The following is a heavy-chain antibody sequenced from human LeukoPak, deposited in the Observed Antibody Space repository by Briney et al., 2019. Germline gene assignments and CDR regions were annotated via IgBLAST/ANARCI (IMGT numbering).Heavy chain of an antibody. Sequence: GGSLRLSCAASGFTFSSYSMNWVRQAPGKGLEWVSAISSSSSYIYYADSVKGRITISRDNAKNSLYLQMNSLRAEDTAVYYCARIDGHTRNPDYWGQGTLVTVSS. V-gene: IGHV3-21*04. CDR3: ARIDGHTRNPDY. CDR2: ISSSSSYI. D-gene: IGHD1-14*01. J-gene: IGHJ4*02. CDR1: GFTFSSYS.